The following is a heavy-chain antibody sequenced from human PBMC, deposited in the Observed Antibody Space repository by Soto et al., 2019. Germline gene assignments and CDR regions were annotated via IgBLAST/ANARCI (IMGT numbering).Heavy chain of an antibody. V-gene: IGHV4-59*08. CDR2: IYYSGST. J-gene: IGHJ5*02. CDR1: GGSISRYY. D-gene: IGHD3-22*01. CDR3: ARLGGYYQSLDA. Sequence: SETLSLTCTVSGGSISRYYWSWIRQPPGKGLEWIGYIYYSGSTNYNPSLKSRVTISLDTSKNQFSLKLSSVTAADTAVYYCARLGGYYQSLDAWGQGTLVTVSS.